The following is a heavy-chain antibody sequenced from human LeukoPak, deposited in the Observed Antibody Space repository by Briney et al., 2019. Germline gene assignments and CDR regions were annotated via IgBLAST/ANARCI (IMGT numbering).Heavy chain of an antibody. D-gene: IGHD3-22*01. J-gene: IGHJ4*02. Sequence: PGGSLRLSCAASGFTFSSYWMSWVRQAPGKGLEWVANINQDGSEKYYVDSVKGRFTISRDNAKNSLYLQMNSLRAEDTAVYYCARVGDSSGYQVDYWGQGTLVTVSS. CDR1: GFTFSSYW. CDR2: INQDGSEK. CDR3: ARVGDSSGYQVDY. V-gene: IGHV3-7*01.